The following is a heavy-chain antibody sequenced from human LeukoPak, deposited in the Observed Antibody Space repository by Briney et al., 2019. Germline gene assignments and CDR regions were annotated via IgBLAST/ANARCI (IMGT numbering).Heavy chain of an antibody. J-gene: IGHJ3*01. CDR3: ARRATDASFSFFDV. CDR2: ISGDSTYI. V-gene: IGHV3-21*06. Sequence: GGSLRLSCAASGFTFSSFPMHWVRQIPGERPEWVSSISGDSTYIYYADSVKGRFTISRDNTNNSLFLQMNSLRAEDTATYFCARRATDASFSFFDVWGQGTMVTVSS. D-gene: IGHD3-10*01. CDR1: GFTFSSFP.